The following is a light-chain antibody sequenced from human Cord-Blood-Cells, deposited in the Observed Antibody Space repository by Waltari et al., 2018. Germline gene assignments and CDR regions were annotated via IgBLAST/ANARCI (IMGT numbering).Light chain of an antibody. CDR1: SGSIASNY. J-gene: IGLJ3*02. CDR2: EDN. Sequence: NFMLTQPHSVSESQGKTVTISCTRSSGSIASNYVQWYQQRPGSAPTTVIYEDNQRPSGVPDRFSGSIDSSSNSASLTISGLKTEDEADYYCQSYDSSPWVFGGGTKLTVL. V-gene: IGLV6-57*03. CDR3: QSYDSSPWV.